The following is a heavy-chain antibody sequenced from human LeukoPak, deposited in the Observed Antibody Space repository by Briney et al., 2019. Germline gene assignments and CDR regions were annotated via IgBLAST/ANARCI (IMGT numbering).Heavy chain of an antibody. V-gene: IGHV4-59*01. CDR2: IHYSGST. CDR1: GGSISNYY. CDR3: ARELGATVVNYGMDV. Sequence: PSETLSLTCTVSGGSISNYYWSWIRQPPGKGLEWIGYIHYSGSTNYNPSLKSRVTMSVDTSKNQLSLKLTSMTAADTAVYYCARELGATVVNYGMDVWGQGTRVTVSS. D-gene: IGHD4-23*01. J-gene: IGHJ6*02.